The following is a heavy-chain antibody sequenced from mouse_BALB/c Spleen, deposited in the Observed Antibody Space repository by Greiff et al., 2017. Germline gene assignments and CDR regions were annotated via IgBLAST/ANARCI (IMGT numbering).Heavy chain of an antibody. D-gene: IGHD4-1*01. V-gene: IGHV1S81*02. CDR1: GYTFTSYW. Sequence: QVQLKQPGAELVKPGASVKLSCKASGYTFTSYWMHWVKQRPGQGLEWIGEINPSNGRTNYNEKFKSKATLTVDKSSSTAYMQLSSLTSEDSAVYYCARGLGDFDYWGQGTTLTVSS. J-gene: IGHJ2*01. CDR3: ARGLGDFDY. CDR2: INPSNGRT.